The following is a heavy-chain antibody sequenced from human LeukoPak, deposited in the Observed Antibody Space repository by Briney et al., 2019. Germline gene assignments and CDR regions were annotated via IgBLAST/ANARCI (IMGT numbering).Heavy chain of an antibody. J-gene: IGHJ4*02. CDR2: ISGSGGST. Sequence: GGSLRLSCAASGFTFSSYAMSWVRQAPGKGLEWVSAISGSGGSTYYADSVKGRFTIPRDNSKNTLYLQMNSLRAEDTAVYYCAKGKYYYDSSGYYLFDYWGQGTLVTVSS. D-gene: IGHD3-22*01. CDR1: GFTFSSYA. V-gene: IGHV3-23*01. CDR3: AKGKYYYDSSGYYLFDY.